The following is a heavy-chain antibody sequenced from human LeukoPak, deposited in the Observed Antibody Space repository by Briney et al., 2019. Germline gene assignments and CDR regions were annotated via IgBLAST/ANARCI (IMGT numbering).Heavy chain of an antibody. Sequence: ASVKVSCKASGGTFSSYAISWVRQAPGQGLEWMGGIIPIFGTANYAQEFQGRVTITADESTSTAYMELSSLRSEDTAVYYCARVWSEYSSDVTLDAFDIWGQGTMVTVSS. CDR2: IIPIFGTA. CDR1: GGTFSSYA. J-gene: IGHJ3*02. D-gene: IGHD6-6*01. V-gene: IGHV1-69*13. CDR3: ARVWSEYSSDVTLDAFDI.